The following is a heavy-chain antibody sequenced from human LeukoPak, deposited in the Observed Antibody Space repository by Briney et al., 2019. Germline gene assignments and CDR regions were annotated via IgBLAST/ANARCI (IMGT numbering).Heavy chain of an antibody. V-gene: IGHV4-4*07. J-gene: IGHJ4*02. D-gene: IGHD4-17*01. CDR2: IYTSGTT. CDR3: ARLSTVTTSFDY. Sequence: PSETLSLTCTVSGGSISSYYWSWIRQPAGKGLEWIGRIYTSGTTHYIPSLKSRVTMSVDTSKNQFSLKLSSVTAADTAVYYCARLSTVTTSFDYWGQGTLVTVSS. CDR1: GGSISSYY.